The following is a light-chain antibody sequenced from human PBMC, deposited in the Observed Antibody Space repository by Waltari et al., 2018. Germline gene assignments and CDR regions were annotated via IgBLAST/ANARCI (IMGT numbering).Light chain of an antibody. V-gene: IGLV2-14*03. CDR1: SSDGDEYKI. CDR3: SSYTSTSTLV. J-gene: IGLJ1*01. CDR2: DVS. Sequence: QSALTQPASVSGSPGQSVTISCTGVSSDGDEYKIVSWFRQHPGKGPKLILFDVSNRPSTMFTRFPGERSGKTAYRTISRLQADDEADYSCSSYTSTSTLVFGSGTKVTVL.